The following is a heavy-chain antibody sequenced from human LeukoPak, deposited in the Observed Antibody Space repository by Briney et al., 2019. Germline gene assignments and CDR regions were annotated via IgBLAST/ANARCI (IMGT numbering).Heavy chain of an antibody. J-gene: IGHJ5*02. D-gene: IGHD6-19*01. CDR2: ISYDGSNK. V-gene: IGHV3-30-3*01. CDR3: ARVKAVAGTNWFDP. CDR1: GFTFSSYA. Sequence: GRSLRLSCAASGFTFSSYAMHWVRQAPGKGLEWVAVISYDGSNKYYADSVKGRFTISRDNSKNTLYLQMNSLRADDTAVYYCARVKAVAGTNWFDPWGQGTLVTVSS.